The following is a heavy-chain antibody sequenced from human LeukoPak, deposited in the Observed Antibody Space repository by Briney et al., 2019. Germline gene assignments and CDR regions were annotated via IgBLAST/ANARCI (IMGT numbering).Heavy chain of an antibody. CDR3: ARSQGYYGSGSYSEGNWFDP. J-gene: IGHJ5*02. CDR2: ISYDGSNK. D-gene: IGHD3-10*01. CDR1: GFTFSSYA. Sequence: GGSLRLSCAASGFTFSSYAMHWVRQAPGKGLEWVAVISYDGSNKYYADSVKGRFTISRDNSKNTLYLQMNSLRAVDTAVYYCARSQGYYGSGSYSEGNWFDPWGQGTLVTVSS. V-gene: IGHV3-30*04.